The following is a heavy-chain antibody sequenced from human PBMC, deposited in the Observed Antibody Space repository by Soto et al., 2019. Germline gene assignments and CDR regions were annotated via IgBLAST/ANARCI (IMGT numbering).Heavy chain of an antibody. CDR3: ARDLNYRISGYEGDIDY. J-gene: IGHJ4*02. Sequence: QVQLVESGGGVVQPGRSLRLSCAASGFTFSSYAMHWVRQAPGKGLEWVAVISYDGSNKYYADSVKGRFTISRDNSKNTLYLQMNSLRAEDTAVYYCARDLNYRISGYEGDIDYWGQGTLVTVSS. V-gene: IGHV3-30-3*01. CDR2: ISYDGSNK. CDR1: GFTFSSYA. D-gene: IGHD5-12*01.